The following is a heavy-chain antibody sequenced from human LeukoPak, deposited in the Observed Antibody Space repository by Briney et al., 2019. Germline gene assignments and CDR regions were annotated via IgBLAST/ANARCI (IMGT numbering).Heavy chain of an antibody. CDR1: GFTFSSYS. D-gene: IGHD2-15*01. J-gene: IGHJ4*02. V-gene: IGHV3-21*04. CDR3: AKCSGGTCYSSLDY. CDR2: ISSSSSYI. Sequence: GSLRLSCAASGFTFSSYSMNWVRQAPGKGLEWVSSISSSSSYIYYADSVKGRFTISRDNAKNSLYLQMNSLRAEDTAVYYCAKCSGGTCYSSLDYWGQGTLVTVSS.